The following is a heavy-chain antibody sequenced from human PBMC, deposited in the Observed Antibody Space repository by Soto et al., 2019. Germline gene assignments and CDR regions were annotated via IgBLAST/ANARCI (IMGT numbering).Heavy chain of an antibody. CDR3: ARERADDIVVVPAAMHYYYYGMDV. CDR2: IIPIFGTA. Sequence: GASVKVSCKASGGTFSSYAISWVRQAPGQGLEWMGGIIPIFGTANYAQKFQGRVTITADKSTSTAYMELSSLRSEDTAVYYCARERADDIVVVPAAMHYYYYGMDVWGQGTTVTVS. CDR1: GGTFSSYA. D-gene: IGHD2-2*01. V-gene: IGHV1-69*06. J-gene: IGHJ6*02.